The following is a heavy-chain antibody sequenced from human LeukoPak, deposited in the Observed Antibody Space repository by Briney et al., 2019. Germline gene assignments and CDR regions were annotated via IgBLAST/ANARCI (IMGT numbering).Heavy chain of an antibody. CDR2: IYYSGST. CDR1: GGSIISGDYY. D-gene: IGHD2-15*01. CDR3: ARRWGTATFDY. Sequence: SETLSLTCTVSGGSIISGDYYWSWIRQPPGKGLEWIAYIYYSGSTSYNPSLKSRAIISLDTSKNQFSLKLTSVTAADTAVYYCARRWGTATFDYWGQGTLVTVSS. V-gene: IGHV4-30-4*01. J-gene: IGHJ4*02.